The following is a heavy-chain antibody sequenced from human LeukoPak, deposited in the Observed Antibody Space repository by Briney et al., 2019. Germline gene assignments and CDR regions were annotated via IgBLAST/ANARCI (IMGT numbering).Heavy chain of an antibody. Sequence: HTGRSLRLSCAASGITFSTYGMYWVRQAPGKGLEWVAVISHDGNNKYYADSVKGRFTISRDNSKHTLYLQMNSLRAEDTAVYYCAKGGFYDGSGLGAFDFWGQGTMVTVSS. CDR3: AKGGFYDGSGLGAFDF. J-gene: IGHJ3*01. CDR1: GITFSTYG. D-gene: IGHD3-22*01. CDR2: ISHDGNNK. V-gene: IGHV3-30*18.